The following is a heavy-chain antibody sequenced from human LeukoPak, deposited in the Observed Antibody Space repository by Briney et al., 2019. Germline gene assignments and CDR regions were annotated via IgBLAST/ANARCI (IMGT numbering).Heavy chain of an antibody. V-gene: IGHV3-72*01. J-gene: IGHJ3*02. CDR3: ARVGVVVPAGMDI. CDR2: IRKKSNGYNT. D-gene: IGHD2-2*01. Sequence: PGGSLRLSCAASGFTFGDHYMDWVRQAPGEGLEWVARIRKKSNGYNTQYAASVKGRFIISREDSRNSLYLQMNSLKTEDTAVYYCARVGVVVPAGMDIWGQGTMVTVSS. CDR1: GFTFGDHY.